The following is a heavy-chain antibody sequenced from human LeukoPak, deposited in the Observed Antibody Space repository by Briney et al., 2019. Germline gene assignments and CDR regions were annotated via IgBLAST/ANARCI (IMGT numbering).Heavy chain of an antibody. CDR3: ARGPVYDFWSGYKRYGMDV. J-gene: IGHJ6*02. CDR2: INTNTGNP. V-gene: IGHV7-4-1*02. Sequence: GASVTVSCKASGYTFTSYAMNWVRQAPGQGLEWMGWINTNTGNPTYAQGFTGRFVFSLDTSVSTAYLQISSLKAEDTAVYYCARGPVYDFWSGYKRYGMDVWGQGTTVTVSS. CDR1: GYTFTSYA. D-gene: IGHD3-3*01.